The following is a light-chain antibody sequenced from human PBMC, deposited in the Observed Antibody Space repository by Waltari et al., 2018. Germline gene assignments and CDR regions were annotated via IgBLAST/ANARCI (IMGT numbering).Light chain of an antibody. Sequence: QSALTQPASVSGSPGQSITISCTGTSSDVGDYNYVSWYQQHPGKAPKLMIYDVSNRPSGVSNRVSGSKAGNTASLTISGLRAEDEADYYCSSYIDSSTLELFGGGTSLTVL. J-gene: IGLJ2*01. CDR3: SSYIDSSTLEL. CDR2: DVS. V-gene: IGLV2-14*03. CDR1: SSDVGDYNY.